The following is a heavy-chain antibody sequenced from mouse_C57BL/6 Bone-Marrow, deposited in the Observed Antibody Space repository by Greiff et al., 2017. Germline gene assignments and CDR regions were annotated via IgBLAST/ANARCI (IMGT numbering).Heavy chain of an antibody. CDR3: ARNWGQGGYWDFDV. J-gene: IGHJ1*03. Sequence: VQLQQSGPVLVKPGASVKMSCKASGYTFTDYYMNWVKQSHGKSLEWIGVINPYNGGTSYNQKFKGTATLTVDTSSSTAYMEINSLTSEDSAVYYCARNWGQGGYWDFDVWGTGTTVTVSS. CDR2: INPYNGGT. D-gene: IGHD3-3*01. V-gene: IGHV1-19*01. CDR1: GYTFTDYY.